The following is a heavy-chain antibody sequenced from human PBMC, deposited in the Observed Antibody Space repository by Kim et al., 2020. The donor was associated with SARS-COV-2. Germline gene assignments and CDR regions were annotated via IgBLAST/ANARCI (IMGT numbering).Heavy chain of an antibody. J-gene: IGHJ6*02. Sequence: KLQGRVTMTTDTSSSTAYMELRSLRSDDTAVYYCARLDSSGVHYYYGMDVWGQGTTVTVSS. V-gene: IGHV1-18*01. D-gene: IGHD6-19*01. CDR3: ARLDSSGVHYYYGMDV.